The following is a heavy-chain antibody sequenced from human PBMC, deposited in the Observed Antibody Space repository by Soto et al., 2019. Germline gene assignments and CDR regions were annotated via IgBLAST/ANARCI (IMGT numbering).Heavy chain of an antibody. CDR3: ARAPSSSWLLYYYSGMDV. CDR2: ISAYNGNT. Sequence: ASVKVSCKASGYTFTSYGISWVRQAPGQGLEWMGWISAYNGNTNYAQKLQGRVTMTTDTSTSTAYMELRSLRSDDTAVYYCARAPSSSWLLYYYSGMDVWGQGTTVTVSS. CDR1: GYTFTSYG. V-gene: IGHV1-18*01. J-gene: IGHJ6*02. D-gene: IGHD6-13*01.